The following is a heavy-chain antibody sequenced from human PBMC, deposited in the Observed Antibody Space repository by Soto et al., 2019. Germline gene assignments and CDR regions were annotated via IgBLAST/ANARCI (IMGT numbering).Heavy chain of an antibody. V-gene: IGHV1-18*04. J-gene: IGHJ4*02. CDR1: GYTFTSYG. D-gene: IGHD3-3*01. CDR3: AGEYYDFWRGYGDY. CDR2: ISAYNGNT. Sequence: QVQLVQSGAEVKKPGASVKVSCKASGYTFTSYGISWVRQAPGQGLEWMGWISAYNGNTNYAQKLQGRVTMTTDTSTSTGYVEMRSLRSDGTPVYYCAGEYYDFWRGYGDYWGQGTLVTVSS.